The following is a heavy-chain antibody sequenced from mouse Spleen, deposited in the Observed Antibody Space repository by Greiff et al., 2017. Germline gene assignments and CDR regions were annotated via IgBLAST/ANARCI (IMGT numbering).Heavy chain of an antibody. Sequence: QVQLQQPGAELVKPGASVKLSCKASGYTFTSYWMHWVKQRPGRGLEWIGRIDPNSGGTKYNEKFKSKATLTVDKPSSTAYMQLSSLTSEDSAVFFWERGGAIYYGSGYWYFDVGGAGTTVTVSS. CDR1: GYTFTSYW. V-gene: IGHV1-72*01. CDR2: IDPNSGGT. D-gene: IGHD1-1*01. J-gene: IGHJ1*01. CDR3: ERGGAIYYGSGYWYFDV.